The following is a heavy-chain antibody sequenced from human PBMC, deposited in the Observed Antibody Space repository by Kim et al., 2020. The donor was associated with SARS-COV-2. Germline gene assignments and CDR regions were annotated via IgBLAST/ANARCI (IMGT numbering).Heavy chain of an antibody. Sequence: RYSPSFQGQVTISADKSISTAYLQWSSLKASDTAMYYCARLPAGTIFDYWGQGTLVTVSS. V-gene: IGHV5-51*01. CDR3: ARLPAGTIFDY. D-gene: IGHD6-19*01. J-gene: IGHJ4*02.